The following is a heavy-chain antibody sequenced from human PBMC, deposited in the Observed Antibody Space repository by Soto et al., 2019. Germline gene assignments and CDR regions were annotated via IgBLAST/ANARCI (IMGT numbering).Heavy chain of an antibody. CDR2: ISSSSSYI. Sequence: GGSLRLSCAASGFTFSSYSMNWVRQAPGKGLEWVSSISSSSSYIYYADSVKGRFTISRDNAKNSLYLQMNSLRAEDTAVYYCARLIAERTSDAFDIWGQGEMVTVS. D-gene: IGHD3-22*01. V-gene: IGHV3-21*01. CDR3: ARLIAERTSDAFDI. J-gene: IGHJ3*02. CDR1: GFTFSSYS.